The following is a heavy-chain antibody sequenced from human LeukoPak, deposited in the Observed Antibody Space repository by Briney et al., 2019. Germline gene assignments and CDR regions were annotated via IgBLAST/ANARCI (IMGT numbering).Heavy chain of an antibody. CDR2: IYYSGST. Sequence: ASETLSLTCPVSGGSVSSSRYYWGWIRQPPGKGLEWIGSIYYSGSTYYNPSLKSRVTISVDTSKSQLSPKLSSVTAADTALYYCARRESGRGFDYWGQGTLVTISS. CDR1: GGSVSSSRYY. D-gene: IGHD1-26*01. CDR3: ARRESGRGFDY. J-gene: IGHJ4*02. V-gene: IGHV4-39*01.